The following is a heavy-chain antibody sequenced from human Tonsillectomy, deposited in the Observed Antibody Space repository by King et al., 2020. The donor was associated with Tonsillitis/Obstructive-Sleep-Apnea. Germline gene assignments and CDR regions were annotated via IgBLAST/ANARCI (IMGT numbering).Heavy chain of an antibody. CDR3: VRRARIRGTSYWFFDL. Sequence: VQLVESGGGLVQPGGSLRLSCSASGFTFSDYAMHWVRQAPGKGLEYFAGIISNGESLQYGDSVEDSFTISRDNSKHTLYLQMNSLRPDDTAVYYCVRRARIRGTSYWFFDLWGRGTLVPGSS. D-gene: IGHD2-21*01. CDR2: IISNGESL. CDR1: GFTFSDYA. J-gene: IGHJ2*01. V-gene: IGHV3-64D*06.